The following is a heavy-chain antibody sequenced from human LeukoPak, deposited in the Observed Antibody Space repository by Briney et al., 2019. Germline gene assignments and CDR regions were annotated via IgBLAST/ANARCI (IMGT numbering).Heavy chain of an antibody. Sequence: AASVKVSCKASGYTFTGYYMHWVRQAPGQGLEWMGWINPNSGGTNYAQKFQGRVTMTRDTSISTAYMELSRLRSDDTAVYYCARDRPYDYVWGSHRSGYFDYWGQGTLVTVSS. J-gene: IGHJ4*02. CDR2: INPNSGGT. V-gene: IGHV1-2*02. CDR3: ARDRPYDYVWGSHRSGYFDY. D-gene: IGHD3-16*02. CDR1: GYTFTGYY.